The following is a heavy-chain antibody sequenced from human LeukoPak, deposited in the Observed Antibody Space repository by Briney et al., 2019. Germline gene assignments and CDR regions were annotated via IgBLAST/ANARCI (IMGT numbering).Heavy chain of an antibody. CDR3: AKDGRDLVGPTRSDY. J-gene: IGHJ4*02. Sequence: GGSLRLSCAASGFTFSSYSMNWVRQAPGKGLEWVSYISSSSSTIYYADSVKGRFTISRDNAKNSLYLQMNSLRAEDTAVYYCAKDGRDLVGPTRSDYWGQGTLVTVSS. V-gene: IGHV3-48*04. D-gene: IGHD1-26*01. CDR1: GFTFSSYS. CDR2: ISSSSSTI.